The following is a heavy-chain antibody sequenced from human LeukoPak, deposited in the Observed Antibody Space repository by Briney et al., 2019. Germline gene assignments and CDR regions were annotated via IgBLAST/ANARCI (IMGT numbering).Heavy chain of an antibody. Sequence: SETLSLTCTVSGGSISSYYWSWIRQPAGKGLEWIGRIYTSGSTNYNPSLKSRVTMSVDTSKNQFSLKLSSVTAADTAVYYCATPTRRGYSYGSYAYWGQGTLVTVSS. CDR1: GGSISSYY. CDR2: IYTSGST. D-gene: IGHD5-18*01. V-gene: IGHV4-4*07. J-gene: IGHJ4*02. CDR3: ATPTRRGYSYGSYAY.